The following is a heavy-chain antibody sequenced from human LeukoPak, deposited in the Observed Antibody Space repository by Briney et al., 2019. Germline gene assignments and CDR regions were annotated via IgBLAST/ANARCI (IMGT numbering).Heavy chain of an antibody. D-gene: IGHD2-21*01. V-gene: IGHV1-18*01. J-gene: IGHJ4*02. Sequence: ASVKVSCKTSGYTFRSYGLSWVRQAPGQGLEWMGWISAYNGNTNYAQKLQGRVTMTTDTSTSTAYMELRSLRSDDTAVYYCARDHCGGDCFFDYWGQGTLVTVSS. CDR3: ARDHCGGDCFFDY. CDR2: ISAYNGNT. CDR1: GYTFRSYG.